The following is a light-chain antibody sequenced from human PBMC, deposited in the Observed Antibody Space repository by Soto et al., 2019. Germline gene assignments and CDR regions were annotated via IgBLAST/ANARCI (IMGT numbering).Light chain of an antibody. J-gene: IGKJ1*01. Sequence: EIVMTQSPPTLSVSPGERATLSCRASQSVSTNLAWYQQKPGQAPRLLIYGASTRATGIPARFSGSGSGTEFTLTISSLQSDDFAGYYCQQYTTWPPWTFGQGTKVDFK. CDR2: GAS. V-gene: IGKV3-15*01. CDR1: QSVSTN. CDR3: QQYTTWPPWT.